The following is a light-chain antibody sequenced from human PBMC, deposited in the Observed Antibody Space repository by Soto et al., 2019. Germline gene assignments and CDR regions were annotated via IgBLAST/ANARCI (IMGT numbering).Light chain of an antibody. Sequence: QSVLTQPPSASGSPGPSVAISCTGTSSDVGGYNYVSWYQQHPGKAPKLMVYEVNKRHAGVPDRFSGFMSGNKASLNVYGVHADDEADYYFSSYAGSSNVFGNGSKVTVL. CDR3: SSYAGSSNV. V-gene: IGLV2-8*01. J-gene: IGLJ1*01. CDR2: EVN. CDR1: SSDVGGYNY.